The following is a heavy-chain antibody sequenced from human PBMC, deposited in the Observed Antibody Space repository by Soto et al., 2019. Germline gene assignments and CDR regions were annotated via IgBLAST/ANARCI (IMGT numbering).Heavy chain of an antibody. V-gene: IGHV3-23*01. CDR3: AKKPANIALAAGGFDY. J-gene: IGHJ4*02. D-gene: IGHD6-19*01. CDR1: GFTFFNYA. CDR2: ISGSGAAT. Sequence: PGGSLRLSCAASGFTFFNYAMSWVRQAPGKGLEWVSAISGSGAATYYTDSVKGRFTISRDNSENTLYLQMSSLRAEDTALYYCAKKPANIALAAGGFDYWGQGTLVTVSS.